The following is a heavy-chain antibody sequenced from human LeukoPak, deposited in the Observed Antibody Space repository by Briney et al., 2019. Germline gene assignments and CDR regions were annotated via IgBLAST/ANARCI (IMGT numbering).Heavy chain of an antibody. D-gene: IGHD3-3*01. CDR1: GFTFSSYG. CDR2: IRYDGSNK. Sequence: PGGSLRLSCAASGFTFSSYGMHWVRQAPGKGLEWVAFIRYDGSNKYYADSVKGRFTISRDNSKNTLYLQMNSLRAEDTAVYYCATSAYDFWSGYIDYWGQGTLVTVSS. CDR3: ATSAYDFWSGYIDY. V-gene: IGHV3-30*02. J-gene: IGHJ4*02.